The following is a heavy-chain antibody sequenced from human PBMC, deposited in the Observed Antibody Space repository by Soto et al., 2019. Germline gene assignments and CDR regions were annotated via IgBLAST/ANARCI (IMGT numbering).Heavy chain of an antibody. Sequence: GGSLRLSCAASGFTLSSYWMSWVRQAPGKGLEWVANINQDGSVKYYVDSVKGRFTISRDNAQNSVYLQMNNLGAEDTAVYYCARAVAGASSYWGQGTLVTVSS. CDR1: GFTLSSYW. V-gene: IGHV3-7*01. CDR3: ARAVAGASSY. J-gene: IGHJ4*02. CDR2: INQDGSVK. D-gene: IGHD2-2*01.